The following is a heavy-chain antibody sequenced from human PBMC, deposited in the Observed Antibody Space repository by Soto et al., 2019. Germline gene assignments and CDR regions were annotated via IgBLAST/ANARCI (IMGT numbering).Heavy chain of an antibody. D-gene: IGHD6-19*01. CDR2: ISGSGGST. CDR3: ANSISKQGIAVAGYFDY. CDR1: GFTFSSYA. J-gene: IGHJ4*02. Sequence: PGGSLRLSCAASGFTFSSYAMSWVRQAPGKGLEWVSAISGSGGSTYYADSVKGRFTISRDNSKNTLYLQMKSLRAEDTAVYYCANSISKQGIAVAGYFDYWGQGTMVTVYS. V-gene: IGHV3-23*01.